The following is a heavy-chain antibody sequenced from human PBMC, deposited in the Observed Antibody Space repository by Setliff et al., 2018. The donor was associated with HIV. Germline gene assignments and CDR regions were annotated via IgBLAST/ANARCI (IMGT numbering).Heavy chain of an antibody. V-gene: IGHV1-2*02. CDR3: ARVPGRNYFDY. CDR2: INPSSGAT. J-gene: IGHJ4*02. CDR1: GYRFTGYF. Sequence: ASVKVSCKASGYRFTGYFIHWVRQAPGQGLEWMGWINPSSGATNYAQKFQGRVTMTRDTSISTAYMEVSRLRSDDTAVYYCARVPGRNYFDYWGQGTLVTVSS.